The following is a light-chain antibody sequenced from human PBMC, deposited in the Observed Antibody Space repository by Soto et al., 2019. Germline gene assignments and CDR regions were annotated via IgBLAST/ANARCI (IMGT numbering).Light chain of an antibody. CDR1: QSVSSSY. Sequence: IVLTQSPGTLSLTPGKRATLSCRASQSVSSSYLAWYQQKPGQAPRLLIYGASSRATGIPDRFSGSGSGTDFTLTSSRLEPEDSAVYYCQQYGSSPPFTFGPGTRVDIK. V-gene: IGKV3-20*01. CDR2: GAS. J-gene: IGKJ3*01. CDR3: QQYGSSPPFT.